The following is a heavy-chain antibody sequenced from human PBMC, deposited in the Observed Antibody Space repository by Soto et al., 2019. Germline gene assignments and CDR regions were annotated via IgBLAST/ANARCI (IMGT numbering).Heavy chain of an antibody. CDR2: IYYSGST. J-gene: IGHJ4*02. V-gene: IGHV4-59*01. CDR1: GGSISSYY. CDR3: ARGGGEATMNNFDY. Sequence: SETLSLTCTVSGGSISSYYWSWIRQPPGKGLEWIGYIYYSGSTNYNPSLKSRVTISVDTSKNQFSLKLSSVTAADTAVYYCARGGGEATMNNFDYWGQGTLVIVSS. D-gene: IGHD5-12*01.